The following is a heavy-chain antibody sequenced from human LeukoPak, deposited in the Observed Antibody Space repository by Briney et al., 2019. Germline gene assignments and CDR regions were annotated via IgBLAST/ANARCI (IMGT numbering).Heavy chain of an antibody. D-gene: IGHD1-1*01. CDR1: GGSISSYY. CDR2: IYYSGST. V-gene: IGHV4-59*12. Sequence: PSETLSLTCTVSGGSISSYYWSWIRQPPGKGLEWIGYIYYSGSTNYNPSLKSRVTISVDTSKNQFSLKLSSVTAADTAVYYCARGLERDAFDIWGQGTMVTVSS. CDR3: ARGLERDAFDI. J-gene: IGHJ3*02.